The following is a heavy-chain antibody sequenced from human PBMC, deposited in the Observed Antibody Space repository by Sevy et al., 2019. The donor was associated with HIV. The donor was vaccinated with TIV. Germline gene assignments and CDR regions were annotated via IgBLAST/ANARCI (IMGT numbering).Heavy chain of an antibody. V-gene: IGHV3-33*01. CDR1: GFTFSSYG. CDR3: ARDNLLPIMVSLVVVALSYYFGY. J-gene: IGHJ4*02. CDR2: IWYDGINR. Sequence: GGSLRLSCAASGFTFSSYGMHWVRQAPGKGLEWVAVIWYDGINRYYADSVKGRFTISRDNSKNTLYLQMNSLRAEDTAVYYCARDNLLPIMVSLVVVALSYYFGYWGQGTLVSVSS. D-gene: IGHD2-15*01.